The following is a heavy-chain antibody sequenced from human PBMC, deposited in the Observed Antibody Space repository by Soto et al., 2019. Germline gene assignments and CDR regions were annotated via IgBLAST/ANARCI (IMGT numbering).Heavy chain of an antibody. D-gene: IGHD3-22*01. J-gene: IGHJ5*02. CDR2: IYYSGST. V-gene: IGHV4-31*03. Sequence: SETLSLTCTVSGGSISSGGYYCSWIRQHPGKGLEWIGYIYYSGSTYYNPSLKSRVTISVDTSKNQFSLKLSSVTAADTAVYYCARASSPYYYDSRLQWFDPWGKGTLVTVSS. CDR3: ARASSPYYYDSRLQWFDP. CDR1: GGSISSGGYY.